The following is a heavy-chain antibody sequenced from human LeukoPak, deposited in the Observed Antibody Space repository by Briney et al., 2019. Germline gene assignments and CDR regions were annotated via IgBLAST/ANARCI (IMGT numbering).Heavy chain of an antibody. J-gene: IGHJ5*02. V-gene: IGHV4-59*08. Sequence: SETLSLTCTVSGDSINTYSWHWIRQPPGEGLERIGHIYYSVSTNYNPSPMSRATLSVHTSNNNFSLSLTSVTAADTPAYYFARRRQTGGDNRLHNLFARWGQGILVTVSS. CDR1: GDSINTYS. CDR2: IYYSVST. CDR3: ARRRQTGGDNRLHNLFAR. D-gene: IGHD2-21*01.